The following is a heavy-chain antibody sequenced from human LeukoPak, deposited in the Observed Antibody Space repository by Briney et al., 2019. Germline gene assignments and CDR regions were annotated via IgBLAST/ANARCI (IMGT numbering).Heavy chain of an antibody. D-gene: IGHD3-22*01. Sequence: SETLSLTCTVSGGSISSCYWSWIRQPPGKGLEWIGYIYYSGSTNYNPSLKSRVTISVDTSKNQFSLKLSSVTAADTAVYYCARHAYYYDSSGYCYYFDYWGQGTLVTVSS. V-gene: IGHV4-59*08. CDR1: GGSISSCY. CDR3: ARHAYYYDSSGYCYYFDY. CDR2: IYYSGST. J-gene: IGHJ4*02.